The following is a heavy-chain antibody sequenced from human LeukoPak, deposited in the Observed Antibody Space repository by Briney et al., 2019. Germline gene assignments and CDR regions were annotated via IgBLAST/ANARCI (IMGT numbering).Heavy chain of an antibody. CDR3: ARGDYSNYIVGPLDY. Sequence: PGGSLRLSCAASGFTFSNYWMHWVRQAPGKGLVWVSRINSDGSSTSYADSVKGRFTISRDNAKNTLYLQMNSLRAEDTAVYYCARGDYSNYIVGPLDYWGQGTLVTVSS. D-gene: IGHD4-11*01. J-gene: IGHJ4*02. CDR2: INSDGSST. CDR1: GFTFSNYW. V-gene: IGHV3-74*01.